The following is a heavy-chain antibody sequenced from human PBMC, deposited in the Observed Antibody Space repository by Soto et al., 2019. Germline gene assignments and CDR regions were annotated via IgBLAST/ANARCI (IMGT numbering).Heavy chain of an antibody. V-gene: IGHV3-30-3*01. CDR3: ARETYYFDY. CDR1: GFTFSNYP. J-gene: IGHJ4*02. CDR2: ISFDGSNK. Sequence: QVQLVESGGGVVQPGRSLRLPCAASGFTFSNYPVHWVRQAPGKGLEWVAVISFDGSNKYYADSVKGRFTISRDNSKNTLYLQMNSLRVEDTAVYYCARETYYFDYWGQGTLVTVSS.